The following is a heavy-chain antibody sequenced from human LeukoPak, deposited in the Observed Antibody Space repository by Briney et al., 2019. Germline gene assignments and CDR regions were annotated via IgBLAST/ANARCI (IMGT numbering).Heavy chain of an antibody. CDR1: GFTFSSYG. CDR3: AHGAMYQLDY. CDR2: IIGGGGST. J-gene: IGHJ4*02. V-gene: IGHV3-23*01. Sequence: PGGSLRLSCAASGFTFSSYGMSWVRQAPGKGLEWVSGIIGGGGSTYYADSVKGRFTIPGDNSRNTLFLQMNSLRAEDTAVYYCAHGAMYQLDYWGQGTLVTVSS. D-gene: IGHD2-2*01.